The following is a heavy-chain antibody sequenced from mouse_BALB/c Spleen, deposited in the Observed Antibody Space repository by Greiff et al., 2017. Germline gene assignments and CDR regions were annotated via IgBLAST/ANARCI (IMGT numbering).Heavy chain of an antibody. V-gene: IGHV1S81*02. CDR3: TREGLGRDAMDY. D-gene: IGHD4-1*01. J-gene: IGHJ4*01. CDR2: INPSNGGT. Sequence: VQLQQPGAELVKPGASVKLSCKASGYTFTSYYMYWVKQRPGQGLEWIGGINPSNGGTNFNEKFKSKATLTVDKSSSTAYMQLSSLTSEDSAVYYCTREGLGRDAMDYWGQGTSVTVAS. CDR1: GYTFTSYY.